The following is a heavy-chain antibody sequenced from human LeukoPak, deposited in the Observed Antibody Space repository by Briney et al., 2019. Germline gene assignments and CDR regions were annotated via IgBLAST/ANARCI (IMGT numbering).Heavy chain of an antibody. V-gene: IGHV4-39*07. CDR3: ARVMITFGGVELWYFDY. CDR2: INHSGST. J-gene: IGHJ4*02. Sequence: SETLSLTCTVSGGSISSSSYYWSWIRQPPGKGLEWIGEINHSGSTNYNPSLKSRVTISVDTSKNQFSLKLSSVTAADTAVYYCARVMITFGGVELWYFDYWGQGTLVTVSS. CDR1: GGSISSSSYY. D-gene: IGHD3-16*01.